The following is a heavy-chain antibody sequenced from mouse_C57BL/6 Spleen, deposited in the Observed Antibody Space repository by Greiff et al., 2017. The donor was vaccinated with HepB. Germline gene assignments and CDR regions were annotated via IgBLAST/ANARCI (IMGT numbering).Heavy chain of an antibody. Sequence: EVHLVESGGGLVKPGGSLKLSCAASGFTFSSYAMSWVRQTPEKRLEWVATISDGGSYTYYPDNVKGRFTISRDNAKNNLYLQMSHLKSEDTAMYYCARPHYGSSEGYFDYWGQGTTLTVSS. CDR2: ISDGGSYT. CDR3: ARPHYGSSEGYFDY. D-gene: IGHD1-1*01. V-gene: IGHV5-4*01. J-gene: IGHJ2*01. CDR1: GFTFSSYA.